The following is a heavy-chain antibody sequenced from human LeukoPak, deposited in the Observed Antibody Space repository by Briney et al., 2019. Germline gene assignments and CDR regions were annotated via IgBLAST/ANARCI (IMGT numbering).Heavy chain of an antibody. CDR2: ISSSSSTI. J-gene: IGHJ6*03. V-gene: IGHV3-48*01. CDR3: ARESDNYYYYYMDV. Sequence: PGGSLRLSCAASGFTFSSYSMNWVRQAPGKGLEWVSYISSSSSTIYYADSVKGRFTISRDNSRNTLYLKMNRLRTEDTAVYYCARESDNYYYYYMDVWGKGTTVTVSS. D-gene: IGHD5-24*01. CDR1: GFTFSSYS.